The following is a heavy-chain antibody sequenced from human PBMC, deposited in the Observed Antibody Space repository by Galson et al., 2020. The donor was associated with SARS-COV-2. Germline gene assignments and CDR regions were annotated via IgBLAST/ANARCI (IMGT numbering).Heavy chain of an antibody. CDR3: ATAPAYYYGAGPPNWFDP. CDR1: GYTLTELS. D-gene: IGHD3-10*01. Sequence: GESLKISCKVSGYTLTELSMHWVRQAPGKGLEWMGGFDPEDGETIYAQKFQGRVTMTEDTSTDTVYMELSSLRSEDTAVYYCATAPAYYYGAGPPNWFDPWGQGTLVTVSS. J-gene: IGHJ5*02. V-gene: IGHV1-24*01. CDR2: FDPEDGET.